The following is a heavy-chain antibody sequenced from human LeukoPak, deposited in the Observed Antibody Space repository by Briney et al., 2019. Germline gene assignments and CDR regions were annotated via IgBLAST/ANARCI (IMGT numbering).Heavy chain of an antibody. CDR2: IYYSGST. D-gene: IGHD3-16*01. V-gene: IGHV4-59*01. Sequence: KSSETLSLTCTVSGGSISSYYWSWIRQPPGKGLEWIGYIYYSGSTNYNPSLKSRVTISVDTSKNQFSLKLSSVTAADTAVYYCARGGAWQIDPWGQGTLVTVSS. CDR1: GGSISSYY. J-gene: IGHJ5*02. CDR3: ARGGAWQIDP.